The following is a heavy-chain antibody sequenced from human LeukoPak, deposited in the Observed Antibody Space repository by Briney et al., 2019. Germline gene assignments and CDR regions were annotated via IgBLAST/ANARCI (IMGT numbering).Heavy chain of an antibody. Sequence: GGSLRLSCAASGFTFSSYSMNWVRQAPGKGLEWVSFISSSSSYIYYADSVKGRFTISRDNAKNSLYLQMNSLRAEDTAVYYCARDLGIVGASVDYWGQGTLVTVSS. CDR2: ISSSSSYI. J-gene: IGHJ4*02. V-gene: IGHV3-21*01. CDR3: ARDLGIVGASVDY. D-gene: IGHD1-26*01. CDR1: GFTFSSYS.